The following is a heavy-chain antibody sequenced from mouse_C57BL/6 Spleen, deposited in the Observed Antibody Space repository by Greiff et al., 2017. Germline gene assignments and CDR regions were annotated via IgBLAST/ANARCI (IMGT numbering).Heavy chain of an antibody. J-gene: IGHJ3*01. CDR3: TRGYDYDDVFAY. D-gene: IGHD2-4*01. CDR2: ISSGGDYI. V-gene: IGHV5-9-1*02. Sequence: EVMLVESGEGLVKPGGSLKLSCAASGFTFSSYAMSWVRPTPETRLEWVAYISSGGDYIYYADTVQGRFTISRDNARNTLYLQMSSLKSEDTAMYYCTRGYDYDDVFAYWGQGTLVTVSA. CDR1: GFTFSSYA.